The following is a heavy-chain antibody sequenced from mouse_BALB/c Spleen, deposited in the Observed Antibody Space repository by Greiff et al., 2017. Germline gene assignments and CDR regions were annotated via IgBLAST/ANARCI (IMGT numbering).Heavy chain of an antibody. CDR3: TRGYYYGSSTDY. CDR2: IRLKSNNYAT. Sequence: EVKVEESGGGLVQPGGSMKLSCVASGFTFSNYWMNWVRQSPEKGLEWVAEIRLKSNNYATHYAESVKGRFTISRDDSKSSVYLQMNNLRAEDTGIYYCTRGYYYGSSTDYWGQGTTLTVSS. J-gene: IGHJ2*01. D-gene: IGHD1-1*01. CDR1: GFTFSNYW. V-gene: IGHV6-6*02.